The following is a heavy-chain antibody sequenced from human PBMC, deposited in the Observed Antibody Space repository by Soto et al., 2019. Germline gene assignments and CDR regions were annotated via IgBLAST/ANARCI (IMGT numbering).Heavy chain of an antibody. J-gene: IGHJ4*02. D-gene: IGHD5-18*01. CDR2: IYYSGST. CDR1: GGSISSSY. Sequence: SETLSLTCTVSGGSISSSYWSWIRQPPGKGLEWIGYIYYSGSTNYNPSLKSRVTISVDTSKNQFSLKLSSVTAADTAVYYCARVSYGYGYFDYWGQGTLVTVSS. V-gene: IGHV4-59*01. CDR3: ARVSYGYGYFDY.